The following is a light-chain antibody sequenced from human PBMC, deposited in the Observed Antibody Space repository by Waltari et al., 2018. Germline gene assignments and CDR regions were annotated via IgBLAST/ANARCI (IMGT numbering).Light chain of an antibody. J-gene: IGKJ2*03. V-gene: IGKV3-11*01. Sequence: LTQSPATLSLSPGERATLSCRASQSVSSYLAWYQQKPGQAPRLLIHSASSRATGIPDRFSGSGSGTEFTLTISSLEPEDVGVYHCYQHSSGYSFGQGTKVEIK. CDR3: YQHSSGYS. CDR2: SAS. CDR1: QSVSSY.